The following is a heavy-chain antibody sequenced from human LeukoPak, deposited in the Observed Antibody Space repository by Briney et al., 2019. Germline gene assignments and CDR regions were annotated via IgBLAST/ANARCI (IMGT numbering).Heavy chain of an antibody. V-gene: IGHV1-8*01. CDR1: GYTFTSYD. D-gene: IGHD2-21*02. Sequence: GASVKVSCKASGYTFTSYDINWVRQATGQGLEWMGWMNPNSGNTGYAQKFQGRVTMTRNTSISTAYMELSSLRSEDTAVYYCALVLGYCGGDCYSEYYFDYWGQGTLVTVSS. CDR3: ALVLGYCGGDCYSEYYFDY. J-gene: IGHJ4*02. CDR2: MNPNSGNT.